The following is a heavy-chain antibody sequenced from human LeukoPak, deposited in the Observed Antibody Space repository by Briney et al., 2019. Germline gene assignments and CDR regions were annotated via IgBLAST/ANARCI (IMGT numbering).Heavy chain of an antibody. J-gene: IGHJ4*02. Sequence: GESLKISCKGSGYSFTSYWIGWVRQMPGKGLEWMGIIYPGDSDTRYSPSFQGQVTISADKSISTAYLQWSSLKASDTAMYYCARQGDSSSWLRPFDYWGQGTLVTVSS. D-gene: IGHD6-13*01. CDR3: ARQGDSSSWLRPFDY. V-gene: IGHV5-51*01. CDR1: GYSFTSYW. CDR2: IYPGDSDT.